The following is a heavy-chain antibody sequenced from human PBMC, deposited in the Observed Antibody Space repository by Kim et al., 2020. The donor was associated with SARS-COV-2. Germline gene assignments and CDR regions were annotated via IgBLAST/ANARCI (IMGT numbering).Heavy chain of an antibody. CDR2: VCCSCRHI. Sequence: GGSLRLSCAASGFTFWDYYHGLIRPAPGEGLGWGSYVCCSCRHIQYADSVEARYTISRRNPEHALSLKVHPLSAEDTAVYHCARAPGGGGGCYPDYWG. V-gene: IGHV3-11*05. CDR3: ARAPGGGGGCYPDY. D-gene: IGHD2-21*02. J-gene: IGHJ4*01. CDR1: GFTFWDYY.